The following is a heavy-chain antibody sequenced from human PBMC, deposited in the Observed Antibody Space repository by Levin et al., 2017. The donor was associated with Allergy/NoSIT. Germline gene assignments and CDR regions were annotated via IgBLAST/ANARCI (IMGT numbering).Heavy chain of an antibody. D-gene: IGHD2-21*01. J-gene: IGHJ4*02. CDR3: ARGSYSHDLGKHLYYGY. V-gene: IGHV4-59*01. CDR1: GASISDYF. CDR2: IYRGGSA. Sequence: SETLSLTCTVSGASISDYFWSWIRQPPGKGLEYIGYIYRGGSASFNPSLKSRAAISVDPSENQLSLRLNSLTPADTAVYYCARGSYSHDLGKHLYYGYWGQGTLVTVSS.